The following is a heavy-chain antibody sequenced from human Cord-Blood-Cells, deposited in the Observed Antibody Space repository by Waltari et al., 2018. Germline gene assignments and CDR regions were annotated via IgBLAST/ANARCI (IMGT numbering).Heavy chain of an antibody. J-gene: IGHJ3*02. V-gene: IGHV1-2*02. CDR3: ARPNSGSYYDAFDI. CDR2: INPNSGGT. CDR1: GYPFTGYY. Sequence: QVQLVQSGAEVKKPGASVKVSCKVSGYPFTGYYMHWVRQAPGQGLEWMGWINPNSGGTNYAQKFQGRVTMTRDTSISTAYMELSRLRSDDTAVYYCARPNSGSYYDAFDIWGQGTMVTVSS. D-gene: IGHD1-26*01.